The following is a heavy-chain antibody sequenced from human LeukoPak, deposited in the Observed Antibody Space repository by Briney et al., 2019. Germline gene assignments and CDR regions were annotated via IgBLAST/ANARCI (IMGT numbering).Heavy chain of an antibody. Sequence: SSETLSLTCTVSGDSITTSSYYWGWIRQPPGKGLEWIGSVYYRGVTYYNPSLKSRVTISVDTSKNQLSLKLSSVTAADTAVYYCARGTVPWPWGQGTLVTVSS. CDR3: ARGTVPWP. J-gene: IGHJ5*02. V-gene: IGHV4-39*07. CDR1: GDSITTSSYY. CDR2: VYYRGVT.